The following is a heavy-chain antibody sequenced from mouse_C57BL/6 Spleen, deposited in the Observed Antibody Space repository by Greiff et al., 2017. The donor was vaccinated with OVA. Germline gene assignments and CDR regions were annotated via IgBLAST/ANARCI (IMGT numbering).Heavy chain of an antibody. D-gene: IGHD4-1*01. Sequence: VQGVESGPELVKPGASVKISCKASGYAFSSSWMNWVKQRPGKGLEWIGRIYPGDGDTNYNGKFKGKATLTADKSSSTAYMQLSSLTSEDSAVYFCARLGELAWFAYWGQGTLVTVSA. CDR3: ARLGELAWFAY. CDR2: IYPGDGDT. CDR1: GYAFSSSW. J-gene: IGHJ3*01. V-gene: IGHV1-82*01.